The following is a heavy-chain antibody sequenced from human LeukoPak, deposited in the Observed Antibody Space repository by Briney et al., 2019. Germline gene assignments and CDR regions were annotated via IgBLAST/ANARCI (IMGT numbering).Heavy chain of an antibody. CDR2: IYYSGST. CDR3: ARHVIVVVPAAIGLNYFDY. CDR1: GGSISSYY. J-gene: IGHJ4*02. Sequence: SETLSLTCTVSGGSISSYYWSWIRQPPGKGLEWIGYIYYSGSTNYNPSLKSRVTISVDTSKNQFSLKLSSVTAADTAVYYCARHVIVVVPAAIGLNYFDYWGQGTLVTVSS. V-gene: IGHV4-59*08. D-gene: IGHD2-2*02.